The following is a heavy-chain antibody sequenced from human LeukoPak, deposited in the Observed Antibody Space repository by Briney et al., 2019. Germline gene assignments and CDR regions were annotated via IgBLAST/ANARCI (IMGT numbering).Heavy chain of an antibody. CDR3: VAGVALDY. CDR1: GLNFSVYY. J-gene: IGHJ4*02. V-gene: IGHV3-11*01. D-gene: IGHD3-3*01. CDR2: ISKTGTSV. Sequence: GGSLRLSCITSGLNFSVYYMTWVRQAPGNGLGAPGNGLEWLSHISKTGTSVYYADSVRGRFTISRDNAKNSLYLHMNNLRAEDTAVYYCVAGVALDYWGQGALVTVSS.